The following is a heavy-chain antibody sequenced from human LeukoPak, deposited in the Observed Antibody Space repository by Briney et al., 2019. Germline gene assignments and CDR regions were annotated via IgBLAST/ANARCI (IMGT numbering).Heavy chain of an antibody. CDR1: GFTFSSYS. Sequence: PGGSLRLSCAASGFTFSSYSMNWVRRAPGKGLERVSSISSSSYIYYADSVKGRFTISRDNAKNSLYLQMNSLRAEDTAVYYCARSEYYYDSSGYYFDYWGQGTLVTVSS. J-gene: IGHJ4*02. CDR2: ISSSSYI. V-gene: IGHV3-21*01. CDR3: ARSEYYYDSSGYYFDY. D-gene: IGHD3-22*01.